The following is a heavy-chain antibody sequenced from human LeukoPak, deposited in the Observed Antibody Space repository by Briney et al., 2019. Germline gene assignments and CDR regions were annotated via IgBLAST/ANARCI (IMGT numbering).Heavy chain of an antibody. V-gene: IGHV1-18*01. CDR3: ARETNYYPYYFDY. CDR2: ISAYNGNT. D-gene: IGHD3-22*01. CDR1: GYTFTSYG. Sequence: GASVKVSCKASGYTFTSYGIRWGRQAPGQGLEWMGWISAYNGNTNYAQKLQGRVTMTTDTSTSTAYMELRSLRFDDTAVYYCARETNYYPYYFDYWGQGTLVTVSS. J-gene: IGHJ4*02.